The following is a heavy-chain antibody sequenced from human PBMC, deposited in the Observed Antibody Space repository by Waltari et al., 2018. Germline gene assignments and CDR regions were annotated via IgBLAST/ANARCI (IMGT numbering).Heavy chain of an antibody. J-gene: IGHJ4*02. V-gene: IGHV1-69*13. Sequence: QVHLVQSGTEMKKPGSSVRVSCRASGGHFKNYAVTWVRQPLGQGLEWMGSIIPIYGQSNYAQNFQGRLTIAADDSTDTVYMDLSGLRSEDTATYYCATLNSADRDYWGQGTLVTVSP. CDR3: ATLNSADRDY. CDR1: GGHFKNYA. CDR2: IIPIYGQS.